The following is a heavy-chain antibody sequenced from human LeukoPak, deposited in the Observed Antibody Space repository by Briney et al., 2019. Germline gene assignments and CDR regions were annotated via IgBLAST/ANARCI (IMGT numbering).Heavy chain of an antibody. CDR3: ARVRIVVVPAAIGQSQYYFDY. CDR1: GYTFTSYA. J-gene: IGHJ4*02. V-gene: IGHV1-3*01. Sequence: GASVKVSCKASGYTFTSYAMHWVRQAPGQRLEWMGWINAGNGNTKYSQKFQGRVTITRDTSASTAYMELSSLRSDDTAVYYCARVRIVVVPAAIGQSQYYFDYWGQGTLVTVSS. CDR2: INAGNGNT. D-gene: IGHD2-2*01.